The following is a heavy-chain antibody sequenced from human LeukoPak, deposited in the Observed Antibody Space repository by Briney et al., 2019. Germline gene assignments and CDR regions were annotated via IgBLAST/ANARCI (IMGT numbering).Heavy chain of an antibody. CDR1: GYTFTGYY. CDR3: ARDIRFLEWSILSYRDYGMDV. J-gene: IGHJ6*02. Sequence: ASVKVSCKASGYTFTGYYMHWVRQAPGLGLEWMGRINPNSGGTNYAQKFQGRVTMTRDTSISTAYMELSRLRSDDTAVYYCARDIRFLEWSILSYRDYGMDVWGQGTTVTVSS. D-gene: IGHD3-3*01. CDR2: INPNSGGT. V-gene: IGHV1-2*06.